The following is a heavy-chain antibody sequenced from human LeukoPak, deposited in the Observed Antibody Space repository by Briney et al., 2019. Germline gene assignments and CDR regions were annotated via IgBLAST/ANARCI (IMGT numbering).Heavy chain of an antibody. CDR1: VFTFSGFH. Sequence: PGGSLRLSCSPSVFTFSGFHMNWLRQAPGMGLDHVAWISSIESTTYYAYSAVGRFTLSRDNDKDLLYLQMDSLREDGTAVYYCARDPHGGIFDSWVQGTLVSVCS. CDR2: ISSIESTT. V-gene: IGHV3-48*02. J-gene: IGHJ4*02. CDR3: ARDPHGGIFDS.